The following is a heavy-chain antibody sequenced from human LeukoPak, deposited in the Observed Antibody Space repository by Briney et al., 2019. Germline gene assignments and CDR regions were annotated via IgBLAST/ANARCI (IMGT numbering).Heavy chain of an antibody. J-gene: IGHJ5*02. CDR1: GYTFTGYY. V-gene: IGHV1-18*04. D-gene: IGHD3-22*01. Sequence: GASVKVSCKASGYTFTGYYMHWVRQAPGQGLEWMGWISAYNGNTNYAQKLQGRVTMTTDTSTSTAYMELRSLRSDDTAVYYCARDRPTGSYDSSGYSPLDPWGQGTLVTVSS. CDR2: ISAYNGNT. CDR3: ARDRPTGSYDSSGYSPLDP.